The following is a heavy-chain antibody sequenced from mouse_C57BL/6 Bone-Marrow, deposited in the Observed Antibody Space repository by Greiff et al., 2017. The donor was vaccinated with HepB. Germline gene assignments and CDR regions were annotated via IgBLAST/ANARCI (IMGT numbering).Heavy chain of an antibody. CDR2: IDPENGDT. CDR1: GFNIKDDY. J-gene: IGHJ4*01. V-gene: IGHV14-4*01. CDR3: SPVYYDYGGAMDY. D-gene: IGHD2-4*01. Sequence: VQLQQSGAELVRPGASVKLSCTASGFNIKDDYMHWVKQRPEQGLEWIGWIDPENGDTEYASKFQGKATITADTSSNTAYLQLSSLTSEDTAVYYCSPVYYDYGGAMDYWGQGTSVTVSS.